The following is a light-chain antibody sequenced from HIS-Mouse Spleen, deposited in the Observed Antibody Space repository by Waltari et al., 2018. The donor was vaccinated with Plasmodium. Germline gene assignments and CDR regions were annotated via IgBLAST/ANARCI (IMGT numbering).Light chain of an antibody. CDR3: YSTDSSGNHRV. Sequence: SYELTQPPSVSVSPGQTARITCSGDALPKKYAYWYQQKSGQAPGLVIYEDSKRPSGIPDVFSGSSPGTMATLTISGAQVEDEAEYFCYSTDSSGNHRVFGGGTKLTVL. J-gene: IGLJ3*02. V-gene: IGLV3-10*01. CDR2: EDS. CDR1: ALPKKY.